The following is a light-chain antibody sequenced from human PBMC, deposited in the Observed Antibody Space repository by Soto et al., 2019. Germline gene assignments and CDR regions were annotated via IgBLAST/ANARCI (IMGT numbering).Light chain of an antibody. CDR3: QQYNTFSCT. Sequence: DIQMTQSPSSLSVSVGDRVTITCQASQDISNFLNWYQQKPGKAPKLLINDASNLETGVPSRFSGSGSGTDFTFTISSLQPEDIATYHCQQYNTFSCTFGQGTKVDIK. CDR1: QDISNF. CDR2: DAS. V-gene: IGKV1-33*01. J-gene: IGKJ2*02.